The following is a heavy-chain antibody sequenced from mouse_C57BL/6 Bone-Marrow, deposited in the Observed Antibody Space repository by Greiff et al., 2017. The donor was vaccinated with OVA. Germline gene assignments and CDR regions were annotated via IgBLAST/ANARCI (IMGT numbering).Heavy chain of an antibody. D-gene: IGHD2-4*01. Sequence: QVHVKQSGPELVKPGASVKISCKASGYTFTDYYINWVKQRPGQGLEWIGWIFPGSGSTYYNEKFKGKATLTVDKSSSTAYMLLSSLTSEDSAVYFCARCLYYEGLLFAYWGQGTLVTVSA. V-gene: IGHV1-75*01. J-gene: IGHJ3*01. CDR2: IFPGSGST. CDR1: GYTFTDYY. CDR3: ARCLYYEGLLFAY.